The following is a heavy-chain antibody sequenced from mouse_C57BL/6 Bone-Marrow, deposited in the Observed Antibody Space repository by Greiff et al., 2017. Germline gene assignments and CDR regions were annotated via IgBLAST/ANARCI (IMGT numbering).Heavy chain of an antibody. D-gene: IGHD1-1*01. CDR2: IYPGDGDT. Sequence: VKLVESGAELVKPGASVKISCKASGYAFSSYWMNWVKQRPGKGLEWIGQIYPGDGDTNYNGKFKGKATLTADKSSSTAYMQLSSLTSEDSAVYFCARETTTVVAHWYFDVWGTGTTVTVSS. J-gene: IGHJ1*03. CDR3: ARETTTVVAHWYFDV. V-gene: IGHV1-80*01. CDR1: GYAFSSYW.